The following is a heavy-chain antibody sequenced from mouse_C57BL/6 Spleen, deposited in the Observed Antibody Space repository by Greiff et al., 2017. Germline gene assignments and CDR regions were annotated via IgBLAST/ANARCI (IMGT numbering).Heavy chain of an antibody. CDR3: ARGGGSSYHYAMDY. D-gene: IGHD1-1*01. V-gene: IGHV1-82*01. CDR2: IYPGDGDT. Sequence: VQLQQSGPELVKPGASVKISCKASGYAFSSSWMNWVKQRPGKGLEWIGRIYPGDGDTNYNGKVKGKATLTADKSSSTAYMQLSSLTSEYSAVYFCARGGGSSYHYAMDYWGQGTSVTVSS. CDR1: GYAFSSSW. J-gene: IGHJ4*01.